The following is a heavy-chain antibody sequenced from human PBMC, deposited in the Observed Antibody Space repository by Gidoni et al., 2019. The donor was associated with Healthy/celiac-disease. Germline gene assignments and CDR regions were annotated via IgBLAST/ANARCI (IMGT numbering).Heavy chain of an antibody. CDR3: ARVTEGYCSGGSCYSRADNNWFDP. J-gene: IGHJ5*02. CDR2: IIPIFGTA. V-gene: IGHV1-69*01. CDR1: GGTFSSYA. D-gene: IGHD2-15*01. Sequence: QVQLVQSGAEVKKPGSSVKVSCKASGGTFSSYAISWVRQAPGQGLEWMGGIIPIFGTANYAQKFQGRVTITADESTSTAYMELSSLRSEDTAVYYCARVTEGYCSGGSCYSRADNNWFDPWGQGTLVTVSS.